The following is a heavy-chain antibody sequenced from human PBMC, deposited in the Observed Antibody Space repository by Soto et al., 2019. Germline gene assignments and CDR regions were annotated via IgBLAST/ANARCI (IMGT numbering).Heavy chain of an antibody. CDR2: INPKDGKT. J-gene: IGHJ5*02. V-gene: IGHV1-46*01. CDR1: GYNLTNSY. D-gene: IGHD1-1*01. CDR3: AKDVEGPPVPYKGIDP. Sequence: QAQLVQSGAEVRKPGASGRVSCKASGYNLTNSYMHWVRQAPGHGLEWMGIINPKDGKTNYAQRFQGRITKTRDPSSWTFYLKLSGVTSQDTALYCCAKDVEGPPVPYKGIDPWGQATQVAVSS.